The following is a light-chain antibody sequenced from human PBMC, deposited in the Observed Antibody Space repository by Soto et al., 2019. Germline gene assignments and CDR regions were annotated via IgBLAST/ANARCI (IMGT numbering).Light chain of an antibody. J-gene: IGKJ3*01. CDR3: QQDFTYPFI. V-gene: IGKV1-8*01. Sequence: AVRMTQSPPSFSASTGDRVTITCRANQCIRNHLAWFQQKPGKAPRLLIFASSTLQSGVPSRFSGSLSGTDFILTINSLQSEDVATYYCQQDFTYPFIFGPGTKVDIK. CDR2: ASS. CDR1: QCIRNH.